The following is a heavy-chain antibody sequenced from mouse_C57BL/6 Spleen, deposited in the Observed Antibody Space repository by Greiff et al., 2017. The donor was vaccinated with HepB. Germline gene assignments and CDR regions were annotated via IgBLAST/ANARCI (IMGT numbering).Heavy chain of an antibody. CDR2: IDPSDSYT. D-gene: IGHD2-4*01. CDR1: GYTFTSYW. V-gene: IGHV1-50*01. J-gene: IGHJ4*01. Sequence: VQLQQPGAELVKPGASVKLSCKASGYTFTSYWMQWVKQRPGQGLEWIGEIDPSDSYTNYNQKFKGKATLTVDTSSSTAYMQLSSLTSEDSAVYYCARSPLYYDYGGYAMDYWGQGTSVTVSS. CDR3: ARSPLYYDYGGYAMDY.